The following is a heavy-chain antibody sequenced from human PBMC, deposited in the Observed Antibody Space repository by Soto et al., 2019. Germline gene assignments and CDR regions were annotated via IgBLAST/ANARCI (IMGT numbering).Heavy chain of an antibody. CDR1: GFTFSSYG. CDR2: IWYDGSNK. V-gene: IGHV3-33*01. J-gene: IGHJ6*03. D-gene: IGHD3-3*01. CDR3: ARDEQAVFWSDENGYYYYYYYMDV. Sequence: GGSLRLSCAASGFTFSSYGMHWVRQAPGKGLEWVAVIWYDGSNKYYADSVKGRFTISRDNSKNTLYLQMNSLRAEDTAVYYCARDEQAVFWSDENGYYYYYYYMDVWGKGTTVPVSS.